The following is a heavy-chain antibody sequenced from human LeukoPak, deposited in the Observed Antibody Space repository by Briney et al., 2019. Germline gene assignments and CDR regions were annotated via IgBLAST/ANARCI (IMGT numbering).Heavy chain of an antibody. D-gene: IGHD3-3*01. CDR1: GFTFSSYS. J-gene: IGHJ4*02. CDR3: AAGELRFLEWLPVDY. V-gene: IGHV3-21*01. CDR2: ISSSSSYI. Sequence: GGSLRLSCAASGFTFSSYSMNWVRQAPGKGLEWVSSISSSSSYIYYADSVKGRFTISRDNAKNSLYLQMNSLRAEDTAVYYCAAGELRFLEWLPVDYWGQGTLVTVSS.